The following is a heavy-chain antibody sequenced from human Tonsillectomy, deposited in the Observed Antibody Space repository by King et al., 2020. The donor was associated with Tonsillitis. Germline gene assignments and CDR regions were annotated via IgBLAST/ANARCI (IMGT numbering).Heavy chain of an antibody. D-gene: IGHD2-2*01. CDR2: INPAGGGP. CDR1: GYTFTFTNYH. Sequence: QLVQSGAEVKKPGASVKLSCKASGYTFTFTNYHIHWVRQAPGQGLEWLGIINPAGGGPSYAQKFQGRVTMTRDTSASTVYLELSSLRSEDTAMYYCTSALRPDIEGVRDTYYGLDVWGQGTTVTVSS. CDR3: TSALRPDIEGVRDTYYGLDV. J-gene: IGHJ6*02. V-gene: IGHV1-46*03.